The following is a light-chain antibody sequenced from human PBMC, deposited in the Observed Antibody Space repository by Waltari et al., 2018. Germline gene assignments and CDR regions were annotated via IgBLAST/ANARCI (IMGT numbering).Light chain of an antibody. CDR2: DVI. CDR3: CSYAGSYTVV. CDR1: SSDVGGYNY. J-gene: IGLJ2*01. V-gene: IGLV2-11*01. Sequence: QSALTQPRSVSGSPGQSVTISCTGTSSDVGGYNYVSWYQHHPGKAPKRLIFDVIKRPSGVPDRFSGSKSGNTASLTISGLQAEDEADYCCCSYAGSYTVVFGGGTRLTVL.